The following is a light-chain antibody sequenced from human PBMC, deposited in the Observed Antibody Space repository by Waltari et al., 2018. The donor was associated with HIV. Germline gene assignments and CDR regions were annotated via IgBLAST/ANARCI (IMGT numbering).Light chain of an antibody. V-gene: IGLV10-54*04. J-gene: IGLJ2*01. CDR2: RDN. CDR1: SNNVGNQG. Sequence: QAGLTQPPSVSKGMRQTATLTCTGNSNNVGNQGAPWLQQHQGHPPKLLSYRDNKRPSGISERFSASRSGNTASLTITGVQPEDEADYFCATWDISLSAVVFGGGTTLTVL. CDR3: ATWDISLSAVV.